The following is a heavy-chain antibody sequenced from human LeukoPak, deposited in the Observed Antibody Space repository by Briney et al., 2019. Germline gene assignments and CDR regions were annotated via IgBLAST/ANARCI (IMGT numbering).Heavy chain of an antibody. CDR1: GFTFSSYG. Sequence: PGGSLRLSCAASGFTFSSYGINSVRQAPGKGLEWVSFISSGSNYIYYADSVKGRFTISRYNAMNSLYLQMNSLRAEDTAVYYCARAGDNTTMVTQWGQGTLVTVSS. D-gene: IGHD5-18*01. CDR3: ARAGDNTTMVTQ. V-gene: IGHV3-21*01. J-gene: IGHJ4*02. CDR2: ISSGSNYI.